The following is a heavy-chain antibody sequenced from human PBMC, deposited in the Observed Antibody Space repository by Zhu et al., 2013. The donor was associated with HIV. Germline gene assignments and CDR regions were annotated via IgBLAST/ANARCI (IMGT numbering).Heavy chain of an antibody. CDR2: ISSSSSTI. J-gene: IGHJ2*01. D-gene: IGHD3-10*01. Sequence: VQLVESGGGLVQPGGSLRLSCAASGFTFSSYSMNWVRQAPGKGLEWVSYISSSSSTIYYADSVKGRFTISRDNAKNSLYLQMNSLRAEDTAVYYCARENWPTDVVRGYFDLWGRGTLVTVSS. V-gene: IGHV3-48*04. CDR1: GFTFSSYS. CDR3: ARENWPTDVVRGYFDL.